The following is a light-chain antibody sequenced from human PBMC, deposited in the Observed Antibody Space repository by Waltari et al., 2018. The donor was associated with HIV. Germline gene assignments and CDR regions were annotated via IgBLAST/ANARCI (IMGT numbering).Light chain of an antibody. CDR1: SSNIGSTT. J-gene: IGLJ3*02. Sequence: QSVLTQPPSASGTPGQRVTISCSGSSSNIGSTTVSWYQQVPGTAPNVFIYSNDDRPSGVPDRFSGSKSGTSASLAISGLQSEDEADYYCATWDDSLNGWVFGGGTKVTVL. CDR3: ATWDDSLNGWV. V-gene: IGLV1-44*01. CDR2: SND.